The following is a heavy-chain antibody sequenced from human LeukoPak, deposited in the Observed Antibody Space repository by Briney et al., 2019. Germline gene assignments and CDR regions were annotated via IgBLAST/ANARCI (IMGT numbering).Heavy chain of an antibody. V-gene: IGHV4-61*02. CDR3: ARDVGITIGP. CDR1: GGSISSGSYY. CDR2: IYTSGST. D-gene: IGHD3-9*01. Sequence: SETLSLTCTVSGGSISSGSYYWRWIRQPAGKGLEWIGRIYTSGSTNYNPSLKSRVTISVDTSKNQFSLKLSSVTAADTAVYYCARDVGITIGPWGQGTLVTVSS. J-gene: IGHJ5*02.